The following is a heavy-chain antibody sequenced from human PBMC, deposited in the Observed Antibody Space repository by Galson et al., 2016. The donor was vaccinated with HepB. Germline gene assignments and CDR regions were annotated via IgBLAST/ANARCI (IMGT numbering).Heavy chain of an antibody. CDR3: SGRRGLGTMSRGTANWFDP. J-gene: IGHJ5*02. D-gene: IGHD3-10*01. CDR1: GYTFTNYD. Sequence: SVKVSCKASGYTFTNYDISWVRQASGQGLEWMGWMNPKSGITGYAQKFQGRVTRTRNTSISTAYMELNSLRSEDTAVYFCSGRRGLGTMSRGTANWFDPWGQGTLVTVSS. V-gene: IGHV1-8*01. CDR2: MNPKSGIT.